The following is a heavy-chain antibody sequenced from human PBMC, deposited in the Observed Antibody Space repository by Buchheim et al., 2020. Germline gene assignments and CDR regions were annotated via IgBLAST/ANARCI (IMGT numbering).Heavy chain of an antibody. D-gene: IGHD1-1*01. V-gene: IGHV3-21*01. J-gene: IGHJ4*02. CDR2: ISSSSGYI. CDR3: ARYTWNEEDDY. Sequence: EVQLVESGGGLVKPGGSLRLSCAASGFTFSSYTITWVRQAPGKGLEWVSSISSSSGYIFYADSVKGRFTISRDNAKNSLYLQMNSLRAEDTAVYYCARYTWNEEDDYWGQGTL. CDR1: GFTFSSYT.